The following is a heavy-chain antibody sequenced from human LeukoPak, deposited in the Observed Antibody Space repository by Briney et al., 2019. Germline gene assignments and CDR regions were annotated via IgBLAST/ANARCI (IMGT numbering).Heavy chain of an antibody. CDR3: ARSSQLDN. D-gene: IGHD3-10*01. CDR2: IKQDGSEK. J-gene: IGHJ4*02. CDR1: GFTFSDYY. Sequence: GGSLRLSCAASGFTFSDYYMTWVRQTPGKGLEWVANIKQDGSEKYYVDSVKGRFTISRDNAKNSLYLQMNSLRAEDTAVYYCARSSQLDNWGQGTLVTVSS. V-gene: IGHV3-7*01.